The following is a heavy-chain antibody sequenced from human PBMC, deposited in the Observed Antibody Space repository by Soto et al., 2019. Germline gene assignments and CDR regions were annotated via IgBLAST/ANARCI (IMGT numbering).Heavy chain of an antibody. Sequence: GGALRLSCTASGFTFGDYTMNWFRQAPGKGLEWVAFIRTTTNGGTTEYAASVKGRFAISRDDSKSIAYLQMNSLKIEDTAVYYCSTGDCSGGSSYSGLDYWGQGTLVTVSS. D-gene: IGHD2-15*01. V-gene: IGHV3-49*03. J-gene: IGHJ4*02. CDR1: GFTFGDYT. CDR2: IRTTTNGGTT. CDR3: STGDCSGGSSYSGLDY.